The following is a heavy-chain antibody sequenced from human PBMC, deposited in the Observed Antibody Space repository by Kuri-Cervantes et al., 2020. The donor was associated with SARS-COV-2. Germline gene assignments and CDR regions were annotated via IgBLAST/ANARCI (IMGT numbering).Heavy chain of an antibody. D-gene: IGHD6-19*01. CDR2: IYYSGST. J-gene: IGHJ6*03. CDR3: ARGGLAVAGGQDYYYYMDV. Sequence: SETLSLTCTVSGGSISSYYWSWIRQPPGKGLEWIGYIYYSGSTNYNPSLKSRVTISVDTSKNQPSLKLSPVTAADTAVYYCARGGLAVAGGQDYYYYMDVWGKGTTVTVSS. V-gene: IGHV4-59*01. CDR1: GGSISSYY.